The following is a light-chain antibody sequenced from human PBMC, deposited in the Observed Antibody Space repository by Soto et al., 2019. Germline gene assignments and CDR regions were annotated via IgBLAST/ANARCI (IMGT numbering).Light chain of an antibody. V-gene: IGLV2-14*01. CDR1: SSDVGGYNY. CDR2: DVS. CDR3: SSYTSSSTSLV. Sequence: QSALTQPASVSGSPGQSITISCTGTSSDVGGYNYVSWYQQHLGKAPKLMIYDVSNRPSGVSNRFSGSKSGNTASLTISGLQAEDEADYYCSSYTSSSTSLVFGGGTKVTVL. J-gene: IGLJ3*02.